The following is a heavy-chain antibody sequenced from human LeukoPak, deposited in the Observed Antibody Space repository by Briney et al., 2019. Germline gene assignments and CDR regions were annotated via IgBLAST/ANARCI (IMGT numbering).Heavy chain of an antibody. J-gene: IGHJ4*02. V-gene: IGHV4-34*01. CDR2: INHGASS. CDR1: GGSLSGDD. CDR3: ARSRGFRGVIRDY. D-gene: IGHD3-16*02. Sequence: SHTVSLSCAVYGGSLSGDDWSCIRQPPGKGLEWIGEINHGASSTDIASLNSLGTLSEETSKTQFSLKLRSVTAADTAVYYYARSRGFRGVIRDYWCQGTLVHVVS.